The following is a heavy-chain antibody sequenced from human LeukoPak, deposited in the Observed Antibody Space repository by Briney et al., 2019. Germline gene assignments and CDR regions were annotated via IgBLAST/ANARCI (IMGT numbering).Heavy chain of an antibody. V-gene: IGHV3-23*01. D-gene: IGHD3-22*01. CDR1: GFTFSSYA. Sequence: GGSLRLSCAASGFTFSSYAMSWVRQAPGKGLEWVSAISGSGGSTYYADSVKGRFTISRDNSKNTLYLQMNSLRAEDTAVYYCAKDHTSYDSSGYPDAFDIWGQGTMVTVSS. CDR2: ISGSGGST. CDR3: AKDHTSYDSSGYPDAFDI. J-gene: IGHJ3*02.